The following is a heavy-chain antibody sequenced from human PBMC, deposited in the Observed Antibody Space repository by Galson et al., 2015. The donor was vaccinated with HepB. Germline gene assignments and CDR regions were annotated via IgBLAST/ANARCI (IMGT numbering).Heavy chain of an antibody. V-gene: IGHV3-23*01. CDR1: GFTFSSYA. J-gene: IGHJ4*02. CDR2: ISGSGGST. D-gene: IGHD3-22*01. Sequence: SLRLSCAASGFTFSSYAMSWVRQAPGKGLEWVSAISGSGGSTYYADSVKGRFTISRDNSKNTLYLQMNSLRAEDTAVYYCAKSVVVMPGGGGYYFDYWGQGTLVTVSS. CDR3: AKSVVVMPGGGGYYFDY.